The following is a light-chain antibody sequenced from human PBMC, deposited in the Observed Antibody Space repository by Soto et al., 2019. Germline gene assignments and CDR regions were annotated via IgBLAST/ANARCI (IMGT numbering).Light chain of an antibody. CDR3: QQYDNWPPLT. CDR1: QSVSSN. V-gene: IGKV3D-15*01. Sequence: EVLMTQSPATLSLSPGERATLSCRASQSVSSNLAWYQQRRGQAPRLLIYGASSRATGIPARFSGSGSGTEFTLTIRRLQSEDFAVYYCQQYDNWPPLTFGGGTKVEIK. J-gene: IGKJ4*01. CDR2: GAS.